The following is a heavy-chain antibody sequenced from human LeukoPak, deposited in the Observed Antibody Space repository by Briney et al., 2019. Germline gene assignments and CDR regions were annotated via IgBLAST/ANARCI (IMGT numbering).Heavy chain of an antibody. J-gene: IGHJ4*02. D-gene: IGHD3-22*01. V-gene: IGHV3-30*02. Sequence: PGGSLRLSCAASGFTFSSYGMDWVRQAPGKGPEWVSFIRYDGSNKYYADSVKGRFTISRDDSKNTLYLQMNSLSAEDTAVYYCARESESYDSSGSTFDYWGQGALVAVFS. CDR1: GFTFSSYG. CDR2: IRYDGSNK. CDR3: ARESESYDSSGSTFDY.